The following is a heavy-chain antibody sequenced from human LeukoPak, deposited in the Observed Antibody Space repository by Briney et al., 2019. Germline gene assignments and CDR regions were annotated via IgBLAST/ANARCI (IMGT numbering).Heavy chain of an antibody. D-gene: IGHD4-23*01. J-gene: IGHJ4*02. CDR3: ARVGFGNTPHPIDY. CDR2: IYYTGST. V-gene: IGHV4-59*01. Sequence: PSETLSLTCTVSGRSISSYYWSWIRQPPGKGLEWIGYIYYTGSTNYNPSLKSRVTISVDTSKNQFSLQLSSVTAADTAVYYCARVGFGNTPHPIDYWGQGTLVTVSS. CDR1: GRSISSYY.